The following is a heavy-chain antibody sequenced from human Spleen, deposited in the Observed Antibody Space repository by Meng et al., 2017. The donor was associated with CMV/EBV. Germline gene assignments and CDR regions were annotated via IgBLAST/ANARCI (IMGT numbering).Heavy chain of an antibody. V-gene: IGHV4-59*01. CDR3: ARDRGNYDFWSGYRPYNWFDP. J-gene: IGHJ5*02. CDR1: GGSISSYY. CDR2: IYYSGST. D-gene: IGHD3-3*01. Sequence: SETLSLTCTVSGGSISSYYWSWIRQPPGKGLEWIGYIYYSGSTNYNPSLKSRVTISVDTSKNQFSLKLSSVTAADTAVYYCARDRGNYDFWSGYRPYNWFDPWGQGTLVTVS.